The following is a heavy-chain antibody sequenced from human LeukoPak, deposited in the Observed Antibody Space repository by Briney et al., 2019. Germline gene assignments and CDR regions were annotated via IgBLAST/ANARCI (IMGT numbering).Heavy chain of an antibody. V-gene: IGHV3-21*04. CDR1: GFTFSSYS. CDR3: AKGEYYYGSGSYYLDY. Sequence: GGSLRLSCAASGFTFSSYSMNWVRQAPGKGLEWVSSISSSNSYIYYADSVKGRFTISRDNAKNSLYLQMNSLRAEDTAVYYCAKGEYYYGSGSYYLDYWGQGTLVTVSS. CDR2: ISSSNSYI. J-gene: IGHJ4*02. D-gene: IGHD3-10*01.